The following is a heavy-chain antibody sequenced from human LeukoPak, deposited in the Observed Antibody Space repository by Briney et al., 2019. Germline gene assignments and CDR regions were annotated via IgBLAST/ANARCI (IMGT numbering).Heavy chain of an antibody. CDR2: ISDSGGIT. CDR3: ARAVGNSEDFDY. CDR1: GFTFSSYA. J-gene: IGHJ4*02. V-gene: IGHV3-23*01. D-gene: IGHD4-23*01. Sequence: GGSLRLSCAASGFTFSSYAMTWVRQAPGKGLEWVSAISDSGGITKYADSVKGRFTISRDNSKNTLYLQMNSLRAEDTAVYYCARAVGNSEDFDYWGQGTLVTVSS.